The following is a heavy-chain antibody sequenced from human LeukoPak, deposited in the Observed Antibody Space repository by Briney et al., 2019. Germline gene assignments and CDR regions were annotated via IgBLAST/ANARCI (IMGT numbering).Heavy chain of an antibody. CDR3: ARGKRAITMVRGVINTFYYYYYYMDV. V-gene: IGHV4-39*07. J-gene: IGHJ6*03. CDR1: GGSISSSSYY. D-gene: IGHD3-10*01. CDR2: IYYSGST. Sequence: PSETLSPTCTVSGGSISSSSYYWGWIRQPPGKGLEWIGSIYYSGSTYYNPSLKSRVTISVDTSKNQFSLKLSSVTAADTAVYYCARGKRAITMVRGVINTFYYYYYYMDVWGKGTTVTVSS.